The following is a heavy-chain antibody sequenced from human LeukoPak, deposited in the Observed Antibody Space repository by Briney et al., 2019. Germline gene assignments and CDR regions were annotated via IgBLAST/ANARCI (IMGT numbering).Heavy chain of an antibody. CDR1: GGSISSSSYY. CDR3: ARRTYQLPFFDY. J-gene: IGHJ4*02. CDR2: IYYSGST. Sequence: SETLSLTCTVSGGSISSSSYYWGWLRQPPGTGLEWIGSIYYSGSTYYNPSLKSRVTISVDTSKNQFSLKLSSVTAADTAVYYCARRTYQLPFFDYWGQGTLVTVSS. V-gene: IGHV4-39*01. D-gene: IGHD2-2*01.